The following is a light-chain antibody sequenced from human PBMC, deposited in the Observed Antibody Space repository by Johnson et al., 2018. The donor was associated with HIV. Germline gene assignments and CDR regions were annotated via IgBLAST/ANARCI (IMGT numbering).Light chain of an antibody. CDR3: AAWDDSLNGFV. CDR1: RSNIGNNY. V-gene: IGLV1-51*02. Sequence: QSVLTQPPSVSAAPGQKVTISCSGSRSNIGNNYVSWYQQLPGTAPKLLIYENNKRPSGIPDRFSGSKSGTSATLGITGLQTGDEADYYCAAWDDSLNGFVFGTGTKVTVL. J-gene: IGLJ1*01. CDR2: ENN.